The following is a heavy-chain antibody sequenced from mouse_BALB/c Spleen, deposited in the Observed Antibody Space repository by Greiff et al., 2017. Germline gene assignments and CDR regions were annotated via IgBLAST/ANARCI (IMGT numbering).Heavy chain of an antibody. CDR1: GYTFTSYW. D-gene: IGHD2-14*01. V-gene: IGHV1-5*01. CDR3: TRWETYYRYYFDY. CDR2: IYPGNSDT. J-gene: IGHJ2*01. Sequence: VQLKESGTVLARPGASVKMSCKASGYTFTSYWMHWVKQRPGQGLEWIGAIYPGNSDTSYNQKFKGKAKLTAVTSTSTAYMELSSLTNEDSAVYYCTRWETYYRYYFDYWGQGTTLTVSS.